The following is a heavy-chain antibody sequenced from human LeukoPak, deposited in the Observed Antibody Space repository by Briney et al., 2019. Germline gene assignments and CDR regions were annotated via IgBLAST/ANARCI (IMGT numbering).Heavy chain of an antibody. J-gene: IGHJ5*02. CDR3: ASEDCSSTSCYTGPWFDP. V-gene: IGHV3-21*01. D-gene: IGHD2-2*02. CDR2: ISSSSSYI. CDR1: GFTFSSYA. Sequence: GGSLRLSCVASGFTFSSYAMSWVRQAPGKGLEWVSSISSSSSYIYYADSVKGRFTISRDNAKNSLYLQMNSLRAEDTAVYYCASEDCSSTSCYTGPWFDPWGQGTLVTVSS.